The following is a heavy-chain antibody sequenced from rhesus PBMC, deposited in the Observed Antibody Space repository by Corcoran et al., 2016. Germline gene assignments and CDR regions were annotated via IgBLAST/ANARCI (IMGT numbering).Heavy chain of an antibody. J-gene: IGHJ4*01. V-gene: IGHV4-169*02. CDR3: ARDLDTAGTVFDY. D-gene: IGHD5-30*01. CDR1: GGSISSSY. Sequence: QLQLQESGPGLVKPSETLSVTCAVSGGSISSSYWRWIRQAPGKGREWIGYIYGSGSSTNYNPSLKSRVTLSVDTSKNQLSLKLSSVTTADTAVYYCARDLDTAGTVFDYWGQGVLVTVSS. CDR2: IYGSGSST.